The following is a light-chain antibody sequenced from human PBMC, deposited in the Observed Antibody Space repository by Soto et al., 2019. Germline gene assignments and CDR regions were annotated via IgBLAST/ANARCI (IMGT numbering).Light chain of an antibody. Sequence: DIQLTQSPSFLSASVGDRVTITCRASQAINTYLAWYQQTPGKAPNLLIFGASTLQSGVPSRFSGSGSGTDFTLTISGLQPEDFATYYCQQSYSPITFGQGTRLEIK. CDR3: QQSYSPIT. CDR2: GAS. CDR1: QAINTY. J-gene: IGKJ5*01. V-gene: IGKV1-39*01.